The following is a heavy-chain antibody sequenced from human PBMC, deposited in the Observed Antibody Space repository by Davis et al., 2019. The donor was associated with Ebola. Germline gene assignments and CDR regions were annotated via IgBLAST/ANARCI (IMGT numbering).Heavy chain of an antibody. V-gene: IGHV4-4*02. J-gene: IGHJ5*02. CDR2: IYHIGKT. Sequence: MPSETLSLTCAVSGGSITSSYWWSWLRPPPGKGPVWVWEIYHIGKTNYNPSLKSRVTISVDKSKNQFSLRLTSVTAADTAVYYCAREYCSSITCLNWFDPWGQGTLVTVSS. D-gene: IGHD2-2*01. CDR3: AREYCSSITCLNWFDP. CDR1: GGSITSSYW.